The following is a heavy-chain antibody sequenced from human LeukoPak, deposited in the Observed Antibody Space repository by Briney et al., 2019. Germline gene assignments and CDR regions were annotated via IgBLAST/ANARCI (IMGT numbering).Heavy chain of an antibody. CDR2: ISYDGSNK. V-gene: IGHV3-30-3*02. J-gene: IGHJ5*02. CDR3: AKQVAGNGAFDP. Sequence: QPGRSLRLSCAASGFTFSSYAMHWVRQAPGKGLEWVAVISYDGSNKYYADSVKGRFTISRDNSKNTLYLQMNSLRAEDTAVYYCAKQVAGNGAFDPWGQGTLVTVSS. CDR1: GFTFSSYA. D-gene: IGHD6-19*01.